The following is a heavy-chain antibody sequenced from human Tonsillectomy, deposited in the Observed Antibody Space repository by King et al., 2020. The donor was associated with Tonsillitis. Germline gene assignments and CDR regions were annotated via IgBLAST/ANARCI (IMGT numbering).Heavy chain of an antibody. CDR3: ARRFWGSGWVDAFDI. CDR1: GGSISSYY. Sequence: QLQESGPGLVKPSETLSLTCTVSGGSISSYYWSWIRQPPGKGLEWIGYIYYSGSTNYNPSLKRRVTISVDTSKNQFSLKLSSVTAADTAVYYCARRFWGSGWVDAFDIWGQGTMVTVSP. V-gene: IGHV4-59*08. D-gene: IGHD6-19*01. CDR2: IYYSGST. J-gene: IGHJ3*02.